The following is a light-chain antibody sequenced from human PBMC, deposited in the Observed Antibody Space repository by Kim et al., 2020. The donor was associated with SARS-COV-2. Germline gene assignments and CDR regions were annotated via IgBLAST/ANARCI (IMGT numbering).Light chain of an antibody. CDR1: QDIHIF. CDR2: FAS. J-gene: IGKJ4*01. V-gene: IGKV1-9*01. Sequence: DVQLTQSPSVVSASVGGTVTITCRASQDIHIFLAWFQQKPGRAPKLLMSFASASQSGVPSRFSGGGFGTQFTLTISSLQPDDFATYYCHQLNTFPPTFGGGTKVDIK. CDR3: HQLNTFPPT.